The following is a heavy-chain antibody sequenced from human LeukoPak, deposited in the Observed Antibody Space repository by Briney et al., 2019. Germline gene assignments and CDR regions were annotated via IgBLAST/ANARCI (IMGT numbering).Heavy chain of an antibody. CDR1: GFTVSSNY. CDR3: ANRAAAGTQFDY. Sequence: GGSLRLSCAASGFTVSSNYMSWVRQAPGKGLEWVSAISGSGGSTYYADSVKGRFTISRDNSKNTLYLQMNSLRAEDTAVYYCANRAAAGTQFDYWGQGTLVTVSS. CDR2: ISGSGGST. D-gene: IGHD6-13*01. J-gene: IGHJ4*02. V-gene: IGHV3-23*01.